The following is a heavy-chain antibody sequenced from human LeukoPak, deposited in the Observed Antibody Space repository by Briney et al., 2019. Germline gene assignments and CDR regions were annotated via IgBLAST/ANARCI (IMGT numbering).Heavy chain of an antibody. CDR1: GFTLSRPA. CDR3: ARVGMTSGSGCDY. J-gene: IGHJ4*02. V-gene: IGHV3-64*01. CDR2: ISSNGGST. Sequence: GGSLRLSCAASGFTLSRPAMHWVRQAPGKGLEFVSAISSNGGSTYYANSVKGRFTISRDSSKNTLYLQMGSLRAEDMALYYCARVGMTSGSGCDYWGQGTLVTVSS. D-gene: IGHD6-19*01.